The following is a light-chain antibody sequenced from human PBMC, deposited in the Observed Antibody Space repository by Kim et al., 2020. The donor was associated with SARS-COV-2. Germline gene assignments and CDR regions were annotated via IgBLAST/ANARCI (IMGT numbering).Light chain of an antibody. Sequence: ASVEDRVTITCRASQEIRNDLGWYQQNPGRAPKRLIYGASSLQSGVPSRFSGSGCGTEFTLTISSVQPEDFATYFCLQHSTYPSTFGQGTRLEIK. CDR2: GAS. J-gene: IGKJ5*01. CDR3: LQHSTYPST. V-gene: IGKV1-17*01. CDR1: QEIRND.